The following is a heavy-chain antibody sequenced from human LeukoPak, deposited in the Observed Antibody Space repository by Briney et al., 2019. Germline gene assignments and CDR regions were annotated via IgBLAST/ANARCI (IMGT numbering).Heavy chain of an antibody. V-gene: IGHV3-23*01. CDR1: GFTFTSYG. CDR3: AKEGPKSIAATGYYMDV. D-gene: IGHD6-25*01. J-gene: IGHJ6*03. CDR2: ISGSGGTT. Sequence: GGSLRLSCAASGFTFTSYGMSWVRQAPGKGLEWVSAISGSGGTTYYADSVKGRFTISRDNSKNTPCLQMNSLRAEDTAVYYCAKEGPKSIAATGYYMDVWGKGTTVTISS.